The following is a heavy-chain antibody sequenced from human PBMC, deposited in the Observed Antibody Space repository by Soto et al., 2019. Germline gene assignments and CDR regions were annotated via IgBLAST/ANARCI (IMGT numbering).Heavy chain of an antibody. CDR1: GFTLSDHY. CDR3: ARNNRVDAFDI. J-gene: IGHJ3*02. CDR2: TRNKANSYST. V-gene: IGHV3-72*01. D-gene: IGHD3-10*01. Sequence: EVQLVESGGGLVQPGGSLRLSCAASGFTLSDHYMDWVRQAPGKGLEWVGRTRNKANSYSTEYAASVKGRFTISRDDSESSRYLQMNSLKTEDTAVYYCARNNRVDAFDIWGQGTMVTVSS.